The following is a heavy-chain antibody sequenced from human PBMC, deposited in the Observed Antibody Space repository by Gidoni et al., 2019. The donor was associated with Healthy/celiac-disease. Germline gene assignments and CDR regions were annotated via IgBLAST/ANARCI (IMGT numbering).Heavy chain of an antibody. J-gene: IGHJ4*02. V-gene: IGHV3-15*07. CDR3: TTAEAVAGIRVDY. D-gene: IGHD6-19*01. Sequence: EVQLVESGGGLVKPGWPLRLSCAASGFTFRNAWMNWVRQAPGKGLEWVGRIKSKTDGGTTDYAAPVKGRFTISRDDSKNTLYLQMNSLKTEDTAVYYCTTAEAVAGIRVDYWGQGTLVTVSS. CDR1: GFTFRNAW. CDR2: IKSKTDGGTT.